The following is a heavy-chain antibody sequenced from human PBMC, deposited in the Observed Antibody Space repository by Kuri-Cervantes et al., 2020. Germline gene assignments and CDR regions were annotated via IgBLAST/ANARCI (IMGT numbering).Heavy chain of an antibody. V-gene: IGHV3-23*01. CDR3: AKELYDYDSSGYYPFDY. J-gene: IGHJ4*02. CDR1: GFTFSSYA. Sequence: GESLKISCAASGFTFSSYAMSWVRQAPGKGLEWVSAISGSGGSTYYADSVKGRFTISRDNSKNTLYLQMNSLRAEDTAVYYCAKELYDYDSSGYYPFDYWGQGTLVTVSS. CDR2: ISGSGGST. D-gene: IGHD3-22*01.